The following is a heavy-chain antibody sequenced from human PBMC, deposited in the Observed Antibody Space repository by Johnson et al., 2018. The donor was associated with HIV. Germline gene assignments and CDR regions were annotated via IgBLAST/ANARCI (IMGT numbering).Heavy chain of an antibody. D-gene: IGHD3-3*01. J-gene: IGHJ3*02. Sequence: VQLVEAGGGVARPGGSLRLSCEASGFTFDDYGMTWVRQPPGKGLEWVSGINWNGGSIAYAESVKGRFTISRDNAKNSLYLQMNSLRAEDTAIYYCARVRSGLSYDAFDIWGQGTMVTVSS. CDR3: ARVRSGLSYDAFDI. CDR2: INWNGGSI. CDR1: GFTFDDYG. V-gene: IGHV3-20*04.